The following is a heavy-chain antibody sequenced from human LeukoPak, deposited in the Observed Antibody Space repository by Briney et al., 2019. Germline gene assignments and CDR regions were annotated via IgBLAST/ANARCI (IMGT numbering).Heavy chain of an antibody. CDR1: GFTFSSYA. J-gene: IGHJ6*02. CDR3: AKDLFYYGSGSYQGYYYYGMDV. Sequence: GGSLRLSCAASGFTFSSYAMTWVRQAPGKGLEWVSAISGSGGSTYYADSVKGRVTISRDNSKNTLYLQMNSLRAEDTAVYYCAKDLFYYGSGSYQGYYYYGMDVWGQGTTVTVSS. CDR2: ISGSGGST. V-gene: IGHV3-23*01. D-gene: IGHD3-10*01.